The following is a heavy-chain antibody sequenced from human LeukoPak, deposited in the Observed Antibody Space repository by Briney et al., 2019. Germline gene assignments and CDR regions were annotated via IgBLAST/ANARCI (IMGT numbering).Heavy chain of an antibody. CDR1: GYRFTTYW. CDR2: IHPGDSDT. V-gene: IGHV5-51*01. Sequence: HGESLKISCKGSGYRFTTYWIGWLRQSPGKGLEWMGIIHPGDSDTRYSPSFQGQVTISADKSINTAYLQWSSLKASDTAMYYCARPKAYYFGSGSYYRDAFDIWGQGTMVTVSS. D-gene: IGHD3-10*01. J-gene: IGHJ3*02. CDR3: ARPKAYYFGSGSYYRDAFDI.